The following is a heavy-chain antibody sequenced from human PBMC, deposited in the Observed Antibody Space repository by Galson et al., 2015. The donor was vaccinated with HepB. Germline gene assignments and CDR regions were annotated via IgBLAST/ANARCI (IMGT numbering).Heavy chain of an antibody. CDR1: GYTFTSYG. CDR3: AREEAGKYYYDSSGGGWFDP. J-gene: IGHJ5*02. D-gene: IGHD3-22*01. V-gene: IGHV1-18*01. Sequence: SVKVSCKASGYTFTSYGISWVRQAPGQGLEWMGWISAYNGNTNYAQKLQGRVTMTTDTSTSTAYMELRSLRSDDTAVYYCAREEAGKYYYDSSGGGWFDPWGQGTLVTVSS. CDR2: ISAYNGNT.